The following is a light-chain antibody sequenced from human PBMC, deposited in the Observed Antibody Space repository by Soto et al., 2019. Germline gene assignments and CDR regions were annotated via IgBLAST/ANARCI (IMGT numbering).Light chain of an antibody. CDR2: DAS. Sequence: AIQMTKSQSSLSASVGDRVTITCRASQGIRSALTWYQQKPGKAPKLLIYDASSLQSGVPSRFSGSGSGTDFTLSISSLQPEDFATYYCLQDNSYPYTFDQGTKLEIK. CDR1: QGIRSA. J-gene: IGKJ2*01. CDR3: LQDNSYPYT. V-gene: IGKV1-6*01.